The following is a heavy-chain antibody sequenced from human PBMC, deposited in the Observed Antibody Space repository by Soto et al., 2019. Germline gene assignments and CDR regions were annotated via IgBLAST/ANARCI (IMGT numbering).Heavy chain of an antibody. Sequence: QVQLVQSGAEVKKPGSSVKVSCKASGGTFSSYTITWVRQAPGQGLEWLGRIIPLLGIANYAQKFQGRVKITADKSTSTAYMEVSSLRSEDTAVYYCAGRNECDGECRDVSGEGTTVIV. CDR3: AGRNECDGECRDV. CDR1: GGTFSSYT. CDR2: IIPLLGIA. D-gene: IGHD2-21*01. V-gene: IGHV1-69*02. J-gene: IGHJ6*02.